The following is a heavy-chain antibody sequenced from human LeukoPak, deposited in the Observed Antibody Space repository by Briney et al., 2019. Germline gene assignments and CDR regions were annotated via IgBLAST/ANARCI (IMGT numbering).Heavy chain of an antibody. J-gene: IGHJ4*02. V-gene: IGHV5-51*01. CDR2: IYPGDSDT. Sequence: GESLKISCKGSGYRFTNYWVGWVRQMPGKGLELMGSIYPGDSDTRYSPSFQGQVTLSADKSITTAYLHWSSLKASDTAIYYCARQGVYYSDSSAFYYWGQGTLVTVSS. CDR3: ARQGVYYSDSSAFYY. CDR1: GYRFTNYW. D-gene: IGHD3-22*01.